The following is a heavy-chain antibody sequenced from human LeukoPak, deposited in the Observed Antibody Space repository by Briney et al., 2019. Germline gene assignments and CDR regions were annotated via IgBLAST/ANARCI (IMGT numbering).Heavy chain of an antibody. CDR1: GFTFDDYC. V-gene: IGHV3-20*01. J-gene: IGHJ4*02. Sequence: GGSLRLSCAASGFTFDDYCMSWVRQAPGKGLEWVSGINWNGGSTGYADSVKGRFTISRDNAKNSLYLQMNSLRAEDTALYHCARGGYYYDSSGYGPFDYWGQGTLVTVSS. D-gene: IGHD3-22*01. CDR3: ARGGYYYDSSGYGPFDY. CDR2: INWNGGST.